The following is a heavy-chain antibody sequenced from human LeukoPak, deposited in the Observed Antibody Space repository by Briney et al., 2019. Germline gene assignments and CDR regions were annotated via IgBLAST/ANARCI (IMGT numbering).Heavy chain of an antibody. D-gene: IGHD3-3*01. Sequence: ASVKVSCKASGYTFTGYYMHWVRQAPGQGLEWMGWINPNSGGTNYAQKFQGRVTMTRDTSISTAYMELSRLRSDDTAVYYCARDYDFWQAFDIWGQGTVVTVSS. CDR1: GYTFTGYY. J-gene: IGHJ3*02. V-gene: IGHV1-2*02. CDR2: INPNSGGT. CDR3: ARDYDFWQAFDI.